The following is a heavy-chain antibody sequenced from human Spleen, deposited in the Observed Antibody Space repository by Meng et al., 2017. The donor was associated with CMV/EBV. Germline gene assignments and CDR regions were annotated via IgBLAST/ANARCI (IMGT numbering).Heavy chain of an antibody. CDR2: ISSDGGST. D-gene: IGHD6-19*01. V-gene: IGHV3-64*02. CDR3: ARGQQWPVPAFFDH. Sequence: GGSLRLSCEASGFTFRDYAMYWIRQAPGKGLEFVASISSDGGSTYYADSVKDRFTVSKDNSKKTLFLQMGGLKVEDVAVYYCARGQQWPVPAFFDHWGQGMLVTVSS. J-gene: IGHJ4*02. CDR1: GFTFRDYA.